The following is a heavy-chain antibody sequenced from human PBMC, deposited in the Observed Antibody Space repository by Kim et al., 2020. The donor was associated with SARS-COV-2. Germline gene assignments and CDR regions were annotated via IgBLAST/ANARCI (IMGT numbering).Heavy chain of an antibody. CDR1: GYTFTSYA. CDR3: ARGTTYYDYVWGSYRSGGGMDV. CDR2: INTNTGNP. D-gene: IGHD3-16*02. V-gene: IGHV7-4-1*01. Sequence: ASVKVSCKASGYTFTSYAMNWVRQAPGQGLEWMGWINTNTGNPTYAQGFTGRFVFSLDTSVSTAYLQICSLKAEDTAVYYCARGTTYYDYVWGSYRSGGGMDVWGQGTTVTVSS. J-gene: IGHJ6*02.